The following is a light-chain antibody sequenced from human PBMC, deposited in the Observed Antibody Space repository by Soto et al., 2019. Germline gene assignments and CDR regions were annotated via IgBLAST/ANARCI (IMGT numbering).Light chain of an antibody. Sequence: EIVLTQSPATLSLSPGERATLSCRASQSVSSYLAWYQQKPGQAPRLLIHDASNRATGIPARFSGSGSGTDFTLTISSLEPEDFAVYYCPQRSNWPATFGQGTKVEIK. CDR2: DAS. CDR1: QSVSSY. CDR3: PQRSNWPAT. V-gene: IGKV3-11*01. J-gene: IGKJ1*01.